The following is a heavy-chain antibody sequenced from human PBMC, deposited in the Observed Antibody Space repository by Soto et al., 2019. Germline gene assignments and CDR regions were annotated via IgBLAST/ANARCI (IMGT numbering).Heavy chain of an antibody. Sequence: VRLLQSGGGLVQPGGSLRLSCTASGITFSNYAMTWVRQAPRKGLEWVSSISTSGGRPYYADSVKGRFTISRDNSKNTLYLQMNSLRVEDTAVYYCAKDPDRYDYVWGTYRYIDHWGQGTLVTVSS. V-gene: IGHV3-23*01. D-gene: IGHD3-16*02. CDR3: AKDPDRYDYVWGTYRYIDH. J-gene: IGHJ4*02. CDR2: ISTSGGRP. CDR1: GITFSNYA.